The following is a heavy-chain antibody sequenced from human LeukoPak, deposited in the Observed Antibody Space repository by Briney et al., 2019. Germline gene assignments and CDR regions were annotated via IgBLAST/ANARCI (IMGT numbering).Heavy chain of an antibody. CDR1: GFTFSNYD. J-gene: IGHJ1*01. D-gene: IGHD3-22*01. CDR2: ISSNGGRT. V-gene: IGHV3-64*01. CDR3: ATYYYDSGGFHFHH. Sequence: GGSLRLSCAASGFTFSNYDMHWVRQAPGKGLEYVSAISSNGGRTYYANSVKGRFTISRDNSRNTLYLQMGSLRAEDMAVYYCATYYYDSGGFHFHHWGQGTLVTVSS.